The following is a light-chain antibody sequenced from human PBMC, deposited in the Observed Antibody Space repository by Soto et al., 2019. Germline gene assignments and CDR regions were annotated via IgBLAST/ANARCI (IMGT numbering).Light chain of an antibody. V-gene: IGKV1-5*01. CDR2: DAS. CDR1: QPISSW. J-gene: IGKJ1*01. CDR3: QQYENYWT. Sequence: DIQVSQSPSTLSASVGDRVTITCRASQPISSWLAWYHQKPGKAPKLLIYDASNLESGVPSRFSGSGSGTEFTLTISSLQPEDFGIYYCQQYENYWTSGQGTKVDIK.